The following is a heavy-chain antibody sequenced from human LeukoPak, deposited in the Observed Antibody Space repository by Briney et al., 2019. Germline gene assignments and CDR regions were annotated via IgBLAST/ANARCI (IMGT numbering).Heavy chain of an antibody. D-gene: IGHD6-19*01. CDR1: GGSISSGSYY. CDR2: IYTSGST. J-gene: IGHJ6*03. Sequence: PSQTLSLTCTVSGGSISSGSYYWSWIRQPAGTGLEWIGRIYTSGSTNYNPSLKSRVTISVDTSKNQFSLKLSSVTAADTAVYYCARDLSAYSSGWYKLPYYYYYMDVWGKGTTVTISS. CDR3: ARDLSAYSSGWYKLPYYYYYMDV. V-gene: IGHV4-61*02.